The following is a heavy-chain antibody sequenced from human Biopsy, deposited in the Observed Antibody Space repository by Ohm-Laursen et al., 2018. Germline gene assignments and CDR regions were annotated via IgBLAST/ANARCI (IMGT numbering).Heavy chain of an antibody. Sequence: PGTLSLTCTVSDGSINSNDYYWGWIRQAPGKGLEWLRRVHYRGATYYNPPLTSRATISVDPAKNQFSLKQSSATAADTAVFYCARHGSQGYCTGGSCVDYWGQGALVTVSS. CDR1: DGSINSNDYY. CDR3: ARHGSQGYCTGGSCVDY. J-gene: IGHJ4*02. V-gene: IGHV4-39*01. D-gene: IGHD2-15*01. CDR2: VHYRGAT.